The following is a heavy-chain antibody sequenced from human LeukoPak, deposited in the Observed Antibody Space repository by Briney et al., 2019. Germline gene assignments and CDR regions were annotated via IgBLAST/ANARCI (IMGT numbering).Heavy chain of an antibody. V-gene: IGHV1-2*02. Sequence: ASVKVSCKASGYTFTGYHMHWVRQAPGQGLEWMGWINPNSGATNYAQKFQGRVTMTRDTSISTAYMELSSLRSDDTAVYYCARTRRFGEPKDAFDLWGQGTMVTVSS. D-gene: IGHD3-10*01. CDR2: INPNSGAT. J-gene: IGHJ3*01. CDR3: ARTRRFGEPKDAFDL. CDR1: GYTFTGYH.